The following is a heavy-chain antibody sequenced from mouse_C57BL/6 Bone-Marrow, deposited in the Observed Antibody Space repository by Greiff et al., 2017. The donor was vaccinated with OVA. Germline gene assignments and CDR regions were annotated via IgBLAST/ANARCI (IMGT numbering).Heavy chain of an antibody. CDR3: HITAVGALDV. CDR2: IDPADSET. Sequence: QVQLQQPGAELVRPGSSVKLSCKASGYTFTSYWMHWVKQRPIQGLEWIGNIDPADSETHYNQKFKDKATLTVDKSSSTAYMQLSSLTSEDSEVYYFHITAVGALDVWGTGTTVTVSS. D-gene: IGHD1-1*01. V-gene: IGHV1-52*01. CDR1: GYTFTSYW. J-gene: IGHJ1*03.